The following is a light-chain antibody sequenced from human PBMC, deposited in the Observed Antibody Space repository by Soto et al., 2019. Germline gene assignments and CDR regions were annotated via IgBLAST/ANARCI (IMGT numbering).Light chain of an antibody. CDR3: HQTSNIPFP. V-gene: IGKV1-39*01. CDR1: QSIRSY. Sequence: DIQMTQSPSSLSASVGDRVTITCRASQSIRSYLNWYQQKPGKAPLLMIYAASNLQSGVPSRFSGSGSGTDFTLTISSLQPEDFATYYCHQTSNIPFPFCGGTKVEIK. J-gene: IGKJ4*01. CDR2: AAS.